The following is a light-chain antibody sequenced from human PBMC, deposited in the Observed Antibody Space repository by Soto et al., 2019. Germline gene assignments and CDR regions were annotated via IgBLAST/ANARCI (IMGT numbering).Light chain of an antibody. Sequence: DIQITQSPSTLSASVGDRVTITCRASQSISNWLAWYQQKPGKAPKLLIYKASSLESGVPSRFSGSGSGTEFTLTISSLQPDDFATYYCQQYNTYSFGQGTKVDIK. CDR2: KAS. CDR3: QQYNTYS. CDR1: QSISNW. V-gene: IGKV1-5*03. J-gene: IGKJ1*01.